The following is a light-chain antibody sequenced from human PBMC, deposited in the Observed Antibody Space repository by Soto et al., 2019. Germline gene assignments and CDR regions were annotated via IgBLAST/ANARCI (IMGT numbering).Light chain of an antibody. V-gene: IGKV1-39*01. CDR3: QQGYNIPLT. CDR2: AAS. Sequence: DTQMTQSPSSLSASVGDRVTITCRASQSISSYLNWYQQRPGKTPKLLIYAASNLQSGVPSRFSGSGSGTDFTLTISSLQPEDFATYYCQQGYNIPLTFGQGTRLEIK. J-gene: IGKJ5*01. CDR1: QSISSY.